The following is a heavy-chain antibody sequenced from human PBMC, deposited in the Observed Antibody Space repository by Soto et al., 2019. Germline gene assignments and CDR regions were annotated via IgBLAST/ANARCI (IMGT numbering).Heavy chain of an antibody. D-gene: IGHD3-10*01. Sequence: ASVKVSCKASGYTFTTYTLHWLHQAPGQRLEWMGWINSGNGDTKYSQTFQGRVTITSDTSASTAYMELSSLRSEDTAVYYCTRDPGRSWFDPWGQGTLVTVSS. CDR1: GYTFTTYT. J-gene: IGHJ5*02. CDR2: INSGNGDT. V-gene: IGHV1-3*01. CDR3: TRDPGRSWFDP.